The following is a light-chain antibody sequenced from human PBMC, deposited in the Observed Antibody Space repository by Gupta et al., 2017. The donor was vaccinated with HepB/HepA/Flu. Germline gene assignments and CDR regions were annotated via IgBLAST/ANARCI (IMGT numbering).Light chain of an antibody. Sequence: DFQMTQSPSSLSASVGDRVTITCRASQSIRNYLNWYQQKPGKAPTLLIYSISTVHSGVPSRFSGSGSGTDFTLTISRLQPEDFATYYCQQTVSTPRTFGQGTKVEIK. J-gene: IGKJ1*01. CDR3: QQTVSTPRT. V-gene: IGKV1-39*01. CDR1: QSIRNY. CDR2: SIS.